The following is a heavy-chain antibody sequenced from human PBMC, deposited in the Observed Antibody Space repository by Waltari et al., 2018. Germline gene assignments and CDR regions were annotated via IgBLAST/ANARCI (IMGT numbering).Heavy chain of an antibody. Sequence: QVRLVESGGGVVQPGRSMRLSCAASGFTFAADAMYWVRQVPGKGLDLVAVISNDGSNEYYTDSVKGRFTISRDNAKDTLYLHMNNLRPDDTADYYCASTVAAAVSWGQGTRVTVS. J-gene: IGHJ4*02. CDR1: GFTFAADA. CDR3: ASTVAAAVS. V-gene: IGHV3-30*14. CDR2: ISNDGSNE. D-gene: IGHD6-13*01.